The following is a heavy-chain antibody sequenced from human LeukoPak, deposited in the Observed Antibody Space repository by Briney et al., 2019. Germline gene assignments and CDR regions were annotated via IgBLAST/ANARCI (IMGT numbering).Heavy chain of an antibody. CDR3: AKDTGVGYYDSSGYFDY. J-gene: IGHJ4*02. D-gene: IGHD3-22*01. CDR2: ISWNSGSI. CDR1: GFTFDDYA. Sequence: PGRSLRLSCAASGFTFDDYAMHWVRQAPGKGREGVSGISWNSGSIGYADSVKGRFTISRDNAKNSLYLQMNSLRAEDTALYYCAKDTGVGYYDSSGYFDYWGQGTLVTVSS. V-gene: IGHV3-9*01.